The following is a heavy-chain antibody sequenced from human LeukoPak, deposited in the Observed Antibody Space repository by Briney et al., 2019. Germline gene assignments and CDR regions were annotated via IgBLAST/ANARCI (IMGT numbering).Heavy chain of an antibody. Sequence: PSETLSLTCTVSGGSISSYYWSWIRQPPGKGLEWIGNIYYSGSTNYNPSLKSRVTISVDTSKNQFSLKLSSVTAADTAVYYCASRTTVRSWYFDLWGRGTLVTVSS. V-gene: IGHV4-59*01. CDR3: ASRTTVRSWYFDL. CDR1: GGSISSYY. D-gene: IGHD4-17*01. CDR2: IYYSGST. J-gene: IGHJ2*01.